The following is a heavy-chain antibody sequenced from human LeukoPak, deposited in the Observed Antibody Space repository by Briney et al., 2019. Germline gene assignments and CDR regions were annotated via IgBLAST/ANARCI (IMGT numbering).Heavy chain of an antibody. CDR2: IYYSGST. Sequence: PSETLSLTCAVSGGSISSSSYYWGWIRQPPGKGLEWIGSIYYSGSTYYNPSLKSRVTISVDTSKNQFSLKLSSVTAADTAVYYCARAYYYGPGSRQKSYYFDYWGQGTLVTVSS. CDR3: ARAYYYGPGSRQKSYYFDY. V-gene: IGHV4-39*01. J-gene: IGHJ4*02. CDR1: GGSISSSSYY. D-gene: IGHD3-10*01.